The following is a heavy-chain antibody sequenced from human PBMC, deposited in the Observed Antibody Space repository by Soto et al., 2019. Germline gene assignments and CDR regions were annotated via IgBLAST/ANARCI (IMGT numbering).Heavy chain of an antibody. D-gene: IGHD2-15*01. Sequence: PGGSLRLSCAASGFIFSNYAMSWVRQAPGKGLEWVSSITSSGSGTNYADSVKGRFTISRDNSMSTLFLQMRSLRAGDTAIYYCVKSPGSIKTFDYWGQGTLVTVSS. V-gene: IGHV3-23*01. J-gene: IGHJ4*02. CDR1: GFIFSNYA. CDR3: VKSPGSIKTFDY. CDR2: ITSSGSGT.